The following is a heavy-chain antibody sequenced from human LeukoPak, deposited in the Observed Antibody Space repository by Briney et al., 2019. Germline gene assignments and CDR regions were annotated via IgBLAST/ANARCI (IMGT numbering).Heavy chain of an antibody. CDR2: ISAYNGNT. J-gene: IGHJ4*02. CDR3: ARGFYGGNDNARISSDY. D-gene: IGHD4-23*01. CDR1: GYTFTSYG. V-gene: IGHV1-18*01. Sequence: ASVKVSCKASGYTFTSYGISWVRQAPGQGLEWMGWISAYNGNTNYAQKLQGRVTMTTDTSTSTAYMELRSLRSDDTAVYYCARGFYGGNDNARISSDYWGQGTLVTVSS.